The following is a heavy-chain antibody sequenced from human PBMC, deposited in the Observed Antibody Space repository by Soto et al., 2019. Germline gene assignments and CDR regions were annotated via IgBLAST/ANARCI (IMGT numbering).Heavy chain of an antibody. V-gene: IGHV3-74*01. D-gene: IGHD3-10*01. CDR2: IKSDGSST. CDR1: GFTFSSYG. J-gene: IGHJ6*02. Sequence: PGGSLRLSCAASGFTFSSYGMHWIHQAPGKGLVWVSRIKSDGSSTSYADSVKGRFTISRDNAKNTLDLQMHGLRAEDMAVYYCARSVRSGSFPYYYYAMDVWGQGTTVTVS. CDR3: ARSVRSGSFPYYYYAMDV.